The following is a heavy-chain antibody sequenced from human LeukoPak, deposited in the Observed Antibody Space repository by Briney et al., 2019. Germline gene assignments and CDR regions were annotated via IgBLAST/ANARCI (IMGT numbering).Heavy chain of an antibody. V-gene: IGHV3-21*01. Sequence: GGSLRLSCAASGFTFSSYSMNWVRRAPGKGLEWVSSISSSSSYIYYADSVKGRFTISRDNAKNSLYLQMNSLRAEDTAVYYCARDYYDYGDYRVDYWGQGTLVTVSS. J-gene: IGHJ4*02. CDR1: GFTFSSYS. CDR2: ISSSSSYI. D-gene: IGHD4-17*01. CDR3: ARDYYDYGDYRVDY.